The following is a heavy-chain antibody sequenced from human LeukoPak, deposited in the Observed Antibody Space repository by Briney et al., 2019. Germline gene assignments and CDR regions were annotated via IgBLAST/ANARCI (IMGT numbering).Heavy chain of an antibody. CDR1: GFTFSHYG. J-gene: IGHJ4*02. CDR3: ARDGIDY. CDR2: IKQEGSEK. Sequence: GRSLRLSCTASGFTFSHYGMHWVRQAPGKGLEWVANIKQEGSEKYYVDSVKGRFTVSRDNAKNSLYLQMNSLRAEDTAVYYCARDGIDYWGQGTLVTVSS. V-gene: IGHV3-7*05.